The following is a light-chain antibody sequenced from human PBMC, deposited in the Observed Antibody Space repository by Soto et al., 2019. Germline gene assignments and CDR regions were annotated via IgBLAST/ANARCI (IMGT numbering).Light chain of an antibody. CDR3: QQYYSTPPT. CDR2: WAS. V-gene: IGKV4-1*01. J-gene: IGKJ1*01. Sequence: DIQMTQSPSSLSSSLGDRATINCKSSQSVLYSSNNKNYLAWYQQKPGQPPKLLIYWASTRESGVPDRFSGSGSGTDFTLTISSLQAEDVAVYYCQQYYSTPPTFGQGTKVDIK. CDR1: QSVLYSSNNKNY.